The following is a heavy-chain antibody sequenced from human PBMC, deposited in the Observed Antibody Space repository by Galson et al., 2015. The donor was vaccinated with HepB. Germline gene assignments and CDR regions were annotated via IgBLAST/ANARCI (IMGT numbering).Heavy chain of an antibody. D-gene: IGHD3-22*01. CDR1: GFTFSRYG. J-gene: IGHJ6*04. CDR3: AKDLKRHDSSGYYSYYYYGMDV. V-gene: IGHV3-30*18. Sequence: SLRLSCAASGFTFSRYGMHWVRQAPGKGLEWVAVISYDGSNKYYADSVKGRFTISRDNSKNTLYLQMNSLRAEDTAVYYCAKDLKRHDSSGYYSYYYYGMDVWGKGTTVTVSS. CDR2: ISYDGSNK.